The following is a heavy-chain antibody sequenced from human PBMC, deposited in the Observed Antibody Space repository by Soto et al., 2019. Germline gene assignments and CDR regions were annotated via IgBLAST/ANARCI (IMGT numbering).Heavy chain of an antibody. CDR1: GGSINTYNLF. J-gene: IGHJ4*02. D-gene: IGHD2-21*01. V-gene: IGHV4-39*01. CDR3: ARVNVALDF. Sequence: LSLTCTVSGGSINTYNLFWAWVRQPPGKGLEWIASIHYGGNAYYSPSLTTRATISRDTSKNRVSLELRSVTAADTAVYYCARVNVALDFWGLGTLVTVSS. CDR2: IHYGGNA.